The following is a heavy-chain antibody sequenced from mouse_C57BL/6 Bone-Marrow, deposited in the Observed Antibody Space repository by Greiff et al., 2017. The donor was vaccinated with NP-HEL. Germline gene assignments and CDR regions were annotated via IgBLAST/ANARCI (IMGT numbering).Heavy chain of an antibody. Sequence: VQLQQSGAELVKPGASVKISCKASGYAFSSYWMNWVKQRPGKGLEWIGQIYPGDGDTNYNGKFKGKATLTADKSSSTAYMQLSSLTSEDSAVYFCARSGIGDYRNYYAMDYWGQGTSVTVAS. D-gene: IGHD2-13*01. V-gene: IGHV1-80*01. CDR2: IYPGDGDT. CDR1: GYAFSSYW. CDR3: ARSGIGDYRNYYAMDY. J-gene: IGHJ4*01.